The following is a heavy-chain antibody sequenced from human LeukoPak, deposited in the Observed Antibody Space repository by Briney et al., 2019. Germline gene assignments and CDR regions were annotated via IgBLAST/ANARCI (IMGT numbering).Heavy chain of an antibody. D-gene: IGHD5-12*01. CDR2: ISAYNGNT. J-gene: IGHJ4*02. V-gene: IGHV1-18*01. Sequence: ASVKVSCKASGYTFTSYGISWVRQAPGQGLEWMGWISAYNGNTNYAQKLQGRVTMTTGTSTSTAYMELRSLRSDDTAVYYCARTSGESGYESNPDYWGQGTLVTVSS. CDR1: GYTFTSYG. CDR3: ARTSGESGYESNPDY.